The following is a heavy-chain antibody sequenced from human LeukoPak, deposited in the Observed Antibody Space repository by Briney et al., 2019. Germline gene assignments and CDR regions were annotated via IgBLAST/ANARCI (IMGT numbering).Heavy chain of an antibody. CDR1: GYTFTSYY. CDR3: ARDPPITMVRGVKEAFDI. V-gene: IGHV1-46*01. D-gene: IGHD3-10*01. J-gene: IGHJ3*02. Sequence: ASVKVSCKASGYTFTSYYMHWVRQAPGQGLEWMGIINPSGGSTSYAQKFQGRVTMSRDMSTSTVYMELSSLRSEDTAVYYCARDPPITMVRGVKEAFDIWGQGTMVTVSS. CDR2: INPSGGST.